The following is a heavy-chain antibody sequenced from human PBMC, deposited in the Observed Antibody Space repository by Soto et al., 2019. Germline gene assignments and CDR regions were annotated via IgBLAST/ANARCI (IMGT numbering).Heavy chain of an antibody. CDR1: GGSIISSPYY. CDR2: INYSGST. J-gene: IGHJ5*02. V-gene: IGHV4-39*01. CDR3: SRRAPEGFDP. Sequence: SVTQSLRWTVSGGSIISSPYYWGWIRQPPGKGLEWIGSINYSGSTYYNPSLKSRLTLSVDTSKNQFSLRVISVTAADTALYYCSRRAPEGFDPWGQGTLVTLSS.